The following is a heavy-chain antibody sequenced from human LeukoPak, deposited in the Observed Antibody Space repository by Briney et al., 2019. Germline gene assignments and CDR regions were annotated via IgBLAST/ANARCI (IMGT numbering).Heavy chain of an antibody. CDR1: GGSFSGYY. V-gene: IGHV4-34*01. CDR2: INHSGST. CDR3: ARVHYGDYAMGAFDI. D-gene: IGHD4-17*01. Sequence: SETLSLTCAVYGGSFSGYYWSWIRQPPGKGLEWIGEINHSGSTNYNPSLKSRVTISVDTSKNQFSLKLSSVTAADTAVYYCARVHYGDYAMGAFDIWGQGTMVTVSS. J-gene: IGHJ3*02.